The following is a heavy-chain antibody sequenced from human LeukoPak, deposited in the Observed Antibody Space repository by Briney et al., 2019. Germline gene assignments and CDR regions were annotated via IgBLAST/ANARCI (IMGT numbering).Heavy chain of an antibody. J-gene: IGHJ3*02. V-gene: IGHV1-2*06. CDR2: INPNSGGT. CDR3: ARSTGDSSGASDI. Sequence: ASVKVSCKASGYTFTGYYMHWVRQAPGQGLEWMGRINPNSGGTNYAQKFQGRVTMTRDTCISTAYMELSRLRSDDTAVYYCARSTGDSSGASDIWGQGTMVTVSS. D-gene: IGHD7-27*01. CDR1: GYTFTGYY.